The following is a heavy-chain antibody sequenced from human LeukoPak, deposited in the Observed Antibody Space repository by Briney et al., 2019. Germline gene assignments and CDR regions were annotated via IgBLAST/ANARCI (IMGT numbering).Heavy chain of an antibody. CDR3: AKNSSSWYYY. CDR2: IIPIFGTA. D-gene: IGHD6-13*01. Sequence: SVKVSCKASGGTFSSYAISWVRQAPGQGLEWMGRIIPIFGTANHAQKFQGRVTITTDESTSTAYMELSRLRSEDTAVYYCAKNSSSWYYYWGQGTLVTVSS. CDR1: GGTFSSYA. J-gene: IGHJ4*02. V-gene: IGHV1-69*05.